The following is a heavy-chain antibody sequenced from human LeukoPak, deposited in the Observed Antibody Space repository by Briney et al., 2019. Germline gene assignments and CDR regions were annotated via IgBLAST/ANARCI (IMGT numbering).Heavy chain of an antibody. CDR2: INGYNGYT. D-gene: IGHD2-2*01. CDR1: GYTFTNYG. Sequence: ASVKVSCKASGYTFTNYGISWVRQAPGQGLEWMGWINGYNGYTNYSQKFQGRVTLTTDTSTSAAYMELRSLRSDDTAVYYCVRDGFCSSASCYDKGGFDFWGQGTLVTVSS. CDR3: VRDGFCSSASCYDKGGFDF. J-gene: IGHJ4*02. V-gene: IGHV1-18*01.